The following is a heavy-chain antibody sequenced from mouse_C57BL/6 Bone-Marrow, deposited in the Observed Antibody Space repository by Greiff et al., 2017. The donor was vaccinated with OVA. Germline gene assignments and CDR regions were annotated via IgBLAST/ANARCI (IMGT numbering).Heavy chain of an antibody. CDR2: IWSGGST. CDR3: ARNSPSYFDD. V-gene: IGHV2-2*01. Sequence: QVQLQQSGPGLVQPSQSLSITCTVSGFSLTSYGVHWVRQSPGKGLEWLGVIWSGGSTDYKAAFISRLSISKDNSKSKVFFKMNSLQADDTAIYYWARNSPSYFDDWGQGTTLTFSS. J-gene: IGHJ2*01. CDR1: GFSLTSYG.